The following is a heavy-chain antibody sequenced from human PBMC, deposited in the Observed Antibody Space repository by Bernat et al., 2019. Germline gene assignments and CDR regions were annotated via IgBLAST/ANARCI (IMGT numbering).Heavy chain of an antibody. V-gene: IGHV3-15*01. D-gene: IGHD2-8*01. Sequence: EVQLVESGGGLVKPGGSLRLSCAASGFSFSNAWMSWVRQAPGKGLEWVGRRNRKNDGETTAYSSSVIGRFTSSSEDAKTTLYLQMNRLKTADTAVYSSTTADCTTGACYPCFAYWGEVTLVTVSS. J-gene: IGHJ4*03. CDR1: GFSFSNAW. CDR3: TTADCTTGACYPCFAY. CDR2: RNRKNDGETT.